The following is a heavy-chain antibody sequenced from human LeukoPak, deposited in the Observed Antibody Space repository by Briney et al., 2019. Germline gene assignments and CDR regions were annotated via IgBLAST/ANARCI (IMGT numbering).Heavy chain of an antibody. V-gene: IGHV3-23*01. CDR1: GFTFSSYA. Sequence: PGGSLRLSCAASGFTFSSYAMSWVRQAPGKGLEWVSAISGSGGSTYYAESVKGRFTISRDNSKNTLYLQMNSLRAEDTAVYYCAKDSAGYSSGWYTYWGQGTLVTVSS. D-gene: IGHD6-19*01. J-gene: IGHJ4*02. CDR2: ISGSGGST. CDR3: AKDSAGYSSGWYTY.